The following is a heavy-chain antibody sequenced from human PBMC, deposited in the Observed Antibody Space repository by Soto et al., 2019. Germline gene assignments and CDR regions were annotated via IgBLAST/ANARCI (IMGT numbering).Heavy chain of an antibody. CDR2: INHSGST. V-gene: IGHV4-34*01. Sequence: PSETLSLTCAVYGGSFSGYYWSWIRQPPGKGLEWIGEINHSGSTNYNPSLKSRVTISVDTSKNQFSLKLSSVTAADTAVYYCARRLRFYENWFDPWGQGTLVTVSS. CDR3: ARRLRFYENWFDP. CDR1: GGSFSGYY. J-gene: IGHJ5*02. D-gene: IGHD4-17*01.